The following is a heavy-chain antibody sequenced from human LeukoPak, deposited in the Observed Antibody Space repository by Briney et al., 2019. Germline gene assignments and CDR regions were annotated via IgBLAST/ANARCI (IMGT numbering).Heavy chain of an antibody. CDR2: IMPIFGTA. CDR1: GGTFSSYA. CDR3: ARDPPPYDIVVVPAAPPDYYYYGMDV. J-gene: IGHJ6*04. V-gene: IGHV1-69*06. Sequence: ASVKVSGKASGGTFSSYAISWVRQAPGQGLEWMGGIMPIFGTANYAQKFQGRVTITADKSTSTAYMELSGLRSEDTAVYYCARDPPPYDIVVVPAAPPDYYYYGMDVWGKGTTVTVSS. D-gene: IGHD2-2*01.